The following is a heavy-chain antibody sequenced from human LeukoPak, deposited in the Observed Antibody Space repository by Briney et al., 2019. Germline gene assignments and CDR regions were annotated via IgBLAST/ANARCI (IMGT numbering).Heavy chain of an antibody. CDR2: IYYSGST. D-gene: IGHD3-3*01. CDR1: GGSISSSSYY. Sequence: PSETLSLTCAVSGGSISSSSYYWGWIRQPPGKGLEWIGSIYYSGSTYYNPSLKSRVTISVDTSKNQISLKLSSVTAADTAVYYCLDFWSGLWGQGTLVTVSS. J-gene: IGHJ4*02. CDR3: LDFWSGL. V-gene: IGHV4-39*01.